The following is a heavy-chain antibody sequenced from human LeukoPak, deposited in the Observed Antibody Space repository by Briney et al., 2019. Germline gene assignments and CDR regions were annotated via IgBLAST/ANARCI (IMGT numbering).Heavy chain of an antibody. CDR2: ITYNGGST. D-gene: IGHD2-2*01. V-gene: IGHV3-64*01. Sequence: GGSLRLSCAASGFTFSNYAMHWVRQAPGKGLEYVSLITYNGGSTYYANSVKGRFTISRDNSKNTLYLQMGSLRPEDTAVYYCARDLRGDIVVVPAAPDYWGQGTLVAVSS. CDR1: GFTFSNYA. J-gene: IGHJ4*02. CDR3: ARDLRGDIVVVPAAPDY.